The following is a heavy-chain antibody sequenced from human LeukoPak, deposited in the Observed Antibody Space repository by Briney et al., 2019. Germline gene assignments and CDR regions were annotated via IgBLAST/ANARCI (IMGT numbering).Heavy chain of an antibody. J-gene: IGHJ4*02. CDR3: AVFGVVTGFDY. CDR2: IYYSGST. Sequence: SETLSLTCTVSGGSISSYYWSWIRQPPGKGLEWIGYIYYSGSTNYNPSLKSRVTISVDTSKNQFSLKLSSVTAADTAVYYCAVFGVVTGFDYWGQGTLVIVSS. V-gene: IGHV4-59*01. CDR1: GGSISSYY. D-gene: IGHD3-3*01.